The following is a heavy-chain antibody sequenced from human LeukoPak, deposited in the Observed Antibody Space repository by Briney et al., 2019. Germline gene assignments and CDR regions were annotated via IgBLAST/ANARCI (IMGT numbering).Heavy chain of an antibody. CDR1: GYTFTSYD. Sequence: ASVKVSCKASGYTFTSYDINWVRQATGQGLEWMGWMNTNSGNTGYAQKFQGRVTMTRNTSISTAYMELSSLRSEDTAVYYCARGYCSGGSCGSTYWGQGTLVTVSS. CDR3: ARGYCSGGSCGSTY. J-gene: IGHJ4*02. CDR2: MNTNSGNT. D-gene: IGHD2-15*01. V-gene: IGHV1-8*01.